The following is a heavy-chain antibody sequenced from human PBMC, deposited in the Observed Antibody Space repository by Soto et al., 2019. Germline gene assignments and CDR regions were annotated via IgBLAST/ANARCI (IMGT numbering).Heavy chain of an antibody. Sequence: QAPGKGLEWVSGISWNSGSIGYADSVKGRFTISRDNAKNSLYLQMNSLRAEDTALYYCAKDGLVLVPAAIQPYYFDYWGQGTLVTVSS. J-gene: IGHJ4*02. D-gene: IGHD2-2*01. CDR3: AKDGLVLVPAAIQPYYFDY. V-gene: IGHV3-9*01. CDR2: ISWNSGSI.